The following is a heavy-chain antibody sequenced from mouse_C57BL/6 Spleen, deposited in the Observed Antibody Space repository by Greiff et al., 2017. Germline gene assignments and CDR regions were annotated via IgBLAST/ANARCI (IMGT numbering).Heavy chain of an antibody. V-gene: IGHV1-39*01. CDR1: GYSFTDYN. Sequence: VQLKQSGPELVKSGASVKISCKASGYSFTDYNMNWVKQSNGKSLEWIGVINPNYGTTSYNQKFKGKDTLTVDQSSSTAYMQLNSPTSEDSAVCCCARSYYDGSSTAWFAYWGQGTLVTVSA. CDR3: ARSYYDGSSTAWFAY. D-gene: IGHD1-1*01. CDR2: INPNYGTT. J-gene: IGHJ3*01.